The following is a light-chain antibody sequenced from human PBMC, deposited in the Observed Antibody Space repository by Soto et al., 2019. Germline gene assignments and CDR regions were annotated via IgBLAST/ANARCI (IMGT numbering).Light chain of an antibody. CDR2: GAS. Sequence: EIVLTQSPGTLSMSLGDRATLSCRASQIISSSYLAWYQQKPGQAPRLLFYGASNRATGIPDRFSGSGSGTDFTLTISRLEPEDFAVYYCQQYGRSPPWTFGQGTKLES. CDR1: QIISSSY. V-gene: IGKV3-20*01. J-gene: IGKJ1*01. CDR3: QQYGRSPPWT.